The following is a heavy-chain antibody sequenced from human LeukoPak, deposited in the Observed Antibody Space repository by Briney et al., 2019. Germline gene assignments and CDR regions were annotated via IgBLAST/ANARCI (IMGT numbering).Heavy chain of an antibody. CDR1: GGSLTNFY. Sequence: PSDTLSLTCTVSGGSLTNFYGGWLPQSPGKGLELIGYIYYSGTTNYSPSLKSRVSISVDTSKKQFSLKLSSVTAADTAVYYCARTPGGGFDIWGQGTMVTVSS. CDR3: ARTPGGGFDI. J-gene: IGHJ3*02. V-gene: IGHV4-59*07. D-gene: IGHD2-15*01. CDR2: IYYSGTT.